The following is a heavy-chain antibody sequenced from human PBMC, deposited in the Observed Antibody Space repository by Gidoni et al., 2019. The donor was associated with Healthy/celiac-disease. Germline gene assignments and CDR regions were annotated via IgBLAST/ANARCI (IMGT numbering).Heavy chain of an antibody. Sequence: EVQLVESGGGLVQPGGSLRLSCAASGFTFSSYDMHWVSQAKGNGLEWVSAIGTAGDAYYPGSVKGRFTISRENAKNSLYLQMNSLRAGDTAVYYCARGAPRSGYALYYYYYMDVWGKGTTVTVSS. D-gene: IGHD5-12*01. J-gene: IGHJ6*03. CDR3: ARGAPRSGYALYYYYYMDV. V-gene: IGHV3-13*01. CDR1: GFTFSSYD. CDR2: IGTAGDA.